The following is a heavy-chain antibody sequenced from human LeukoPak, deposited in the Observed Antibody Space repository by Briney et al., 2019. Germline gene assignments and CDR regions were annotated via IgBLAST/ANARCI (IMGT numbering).Heavy chain of an antibody. D-gene: IGHD6-13*01. CDR3: ARVVAAVGSDYFDC. J-gene: IGHJ4*02. CDR2: IRNKAKSYTT. V-gene: IGHV3-72*01. Sequence: PGGSLRLSCAASGFTFSDHYMDWVRQAPGEGLEWVGRIRNKAKSYTTEYAASVKGRFTISRDDSKNSLYLQMNSLETEDTAVYYCARVVAAVGSDYFDCWGQGTQVTVSS. CDR1: GFTFSDHY.